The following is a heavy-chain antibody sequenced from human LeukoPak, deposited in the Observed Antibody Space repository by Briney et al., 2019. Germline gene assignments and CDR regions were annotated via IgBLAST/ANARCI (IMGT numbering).Heavy chain of an antibody. Sequence: SETLSLTCTVSGGSISSYYWSWIRQPAGKGLEWIGRIYTSGSTNYNPSLKSRVTISVDTSKNQFSLKLSSVTAADTAVYYCAREMPNSSSSGTDAFDIWAQGTMVTVSS. CDR1: GGSISSYY. CDR2: IYTSGST. J-gene: IGHJ3*02. D-gene: IGHD6-6*01. V-gene: IGHV4-4*07. CDR3: AREMPNSSSSGTDAFDI.